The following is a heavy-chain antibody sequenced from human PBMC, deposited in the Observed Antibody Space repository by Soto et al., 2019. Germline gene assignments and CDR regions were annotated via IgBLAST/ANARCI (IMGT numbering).Heavy chain of an antibody. CDR2: ISYDGSNK. J-gene: IGHJ4*02. CDR1: GFTFSSYG. CDR3: AKTYYYDSSGYFLFGPIDY. V-gene: IGHV3-30*18. D-gene: IGHD3-22*01. Sequence: GGSLRLSCAASGFTFSSYGMHWVRPAPGKGLEWVAVISYDGSNKYYADSVKGRFTISRDNSKNTLYLQMNSLRAEDTAVYYCAKTYYYDSSGYFLFGPIDYWGQGTLVTVSS.